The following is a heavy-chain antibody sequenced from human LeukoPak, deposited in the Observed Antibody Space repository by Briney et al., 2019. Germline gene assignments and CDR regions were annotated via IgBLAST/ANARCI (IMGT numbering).Heavy chain of an antibody. J-gene: IGHJ4*02. Sequence: GASVTVSCKVSGYTLTELSMHWVRQAPGKGLEWMGGFDPEDGETIYAQKFQGRVTMTEDTSTDTAYMELSSLRSEDTAVYYCAANLRYFDWLFYNYWGQGTLVTVSS. D-gene: IGHD3-9*01. CDR2: FDPEDGET. V-gene: IGHV1-24*01. CDR3: AANLRYFDWLFYNY. CDR1: GYTLTELS.